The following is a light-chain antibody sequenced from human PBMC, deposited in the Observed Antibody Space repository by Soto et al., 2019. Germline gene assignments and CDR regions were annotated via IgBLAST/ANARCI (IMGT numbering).Light chain of an antibody. CDR1: SSNIGASYD. V-gene: IGLV1-40*01. J-gene: IGLJ2*01. CDR2: SDN. Sequence: QSVLTKPPSLNGVPGQRVIISCTGSSSNIGASYDVHWYQQLPGTAPKLLIYSDNNRPSGVPDRFSGSKSGTSASPAITGLQAEDEADYYCQSYDRSLSHSVFGGGTKVTVL. CDR3: QSYDRSLSHSV.